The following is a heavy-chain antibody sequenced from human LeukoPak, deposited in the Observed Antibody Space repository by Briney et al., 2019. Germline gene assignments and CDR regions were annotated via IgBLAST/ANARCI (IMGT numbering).Heavy chain of an antibody. CDR3: ARAPSLVVPGDY. D-gene: IGHD3-22*01. CDR1: GGSISSYY. J-gene: IGHJ4*02. V-gene: IGHV4-4*07. CDR2: IYTSGST. Sequence: SETLPLTCTVSGGSISSYYWSWIRQPAGQGLEWIGRIYTSGSTYYNPSLKSRVTMSVDTSKNQFSLKLSSVTAADTAVYYCARAPSLVVPGDYWGQGTLVTVSS.